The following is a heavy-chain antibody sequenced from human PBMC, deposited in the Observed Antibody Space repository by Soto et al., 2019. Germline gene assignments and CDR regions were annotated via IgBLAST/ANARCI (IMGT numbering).Heavy chain of an antibody. CDR2: ISSSSSYI. D-gene: IGHD3-22*01. J-gene: IGHJ4*02. CDR3: ARDPWDDYYDSSGYFY. CDR1: GFTFSSYS. V-gene: IGHV3-21*01. Sequence: PGGSLRLSCAASGFTFSSYSMNWVRQAPGKGPEWVSSISSSSSYIYYVDSVKGRFTISRDNAKNSLYLQMNSLRAEDTAVYYCARDPWDDYYDSSGYFYWGQGTLVTVSS.